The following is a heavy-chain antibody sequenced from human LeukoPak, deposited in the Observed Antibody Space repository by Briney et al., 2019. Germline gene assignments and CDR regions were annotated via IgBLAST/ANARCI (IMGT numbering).Heavy chain of an antibody. CDR1: GGSISSSSYY. D-gene: IGHD6-13*01. V-gene: IGHV4-39*07. J-gene: IGHJ4*02. CDR3: ARLGALIAAAVRDY. Sequence: PSETLSLTCTVSGGSISSSSYYWSWIRQPPGKGLEWIGEINHSGSTNYNPSLKSRVTISVDTSKNQFSLKLSSVTAADTAVYYCARLGALIAAAVRDYWGQGTLVTVSS. CDR2: INHSGST.